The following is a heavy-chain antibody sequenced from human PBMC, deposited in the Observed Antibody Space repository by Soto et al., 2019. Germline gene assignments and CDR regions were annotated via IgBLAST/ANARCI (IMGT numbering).Heavy chain of an antibody. CDR1: GYSFTSYW. CDR2: IYPGDSDT. D-gene: IGHD6-19*01. Sequence: PGESLKISCKGSGYSFTSYWIGWVRQMPVKGLEWMGIIYPGDSDTRYSPSFQGQVTISADKSISTAYLQWSSLKASDTAMYYCARRRSNSIAVAGFDYWGQGTLVTVSS. J-gene: IGHJ4*02. V-gene: IGHV5-51*01. CDR3: ARRRSNSIAVAGFDY.